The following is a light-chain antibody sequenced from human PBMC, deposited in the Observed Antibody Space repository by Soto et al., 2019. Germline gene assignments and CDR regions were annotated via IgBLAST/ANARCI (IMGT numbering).Light chain of an antibody. J-gene: IGKJ1*01. Sequence: DFQMTQSPSTLSAPVRDRVRTTFRSSQKSRRRLDWFQQKPGKAPKLLIYDASSLESGVSKRFSGSGSGTEFTLTISSLKTDDFSTYYCQQYHSYWTFGKWTKVDIK. CDR1: QKSRRR. CDR2: DAS. V-gene: IGKV1-5*01. CDR3: QQYHSYWT.